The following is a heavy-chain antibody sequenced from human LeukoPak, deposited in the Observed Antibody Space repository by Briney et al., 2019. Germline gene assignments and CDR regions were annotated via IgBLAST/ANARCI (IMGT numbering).Heavy chain of an antibody. V-gene: IGHV4-39*01. CDR3: ARHWEEVPAAIAIDY. CDR2: IYYSGST. J-gene: IGHJ4*02. Sequence: SETLSLTCTVSGGSISSSSYYWGWIRQPPGKGLEWIGSIYYSGSTYYNPSLKSRVTISVDTSKNQFSLTLSSVTAADTAVYYCARHWEEVPAAIAIDYWGQGTLVTVSS. CDR1: GGSISSSSYY. D-gene: IGHD2-2*01.